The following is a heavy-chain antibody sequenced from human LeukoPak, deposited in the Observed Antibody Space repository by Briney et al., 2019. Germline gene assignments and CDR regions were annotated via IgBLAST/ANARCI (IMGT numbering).Heavy chain of an antibody. CDR3: VSFYETY. CDR2: IKSDGSWT. V-gene: IGHV3-74*01. CDR1: GFTFSSYW. Sequence: GGSLRLSCAASGFTFSSYWMHWVRQAPGKGLVWVSHIKSDGSWTSYADSVKGRFTISKDNAKNTVYLQMNSLRAEDTAVYYCVSFYETYWGRGTLVTVSS. D-gene: IGHD2/OR15-2a*01. J-gene: IGHJ4*02.